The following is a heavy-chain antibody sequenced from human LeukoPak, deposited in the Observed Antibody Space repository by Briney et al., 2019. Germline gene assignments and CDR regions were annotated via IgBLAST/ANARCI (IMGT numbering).Heavy chain of an antibody. J-gene: IGHJ4*02. Sequence: SETLSLTCTVSGGSIRSGGDYWSWIRQHPGKGLEWIGYIYYTGSTNYNPSLKSRVTMSVDTSKNQFSLIVISVTAADTAVYYCARVAIAARGYYFDYWGQRTLVTVSS. CDR2: IYYTGST. D-gene: IGHD6-6*01. CDR1: GGSIRSGGDY. CDR3: ARVAIAARGYYFDY. V-gene: IGHV4-61*08.